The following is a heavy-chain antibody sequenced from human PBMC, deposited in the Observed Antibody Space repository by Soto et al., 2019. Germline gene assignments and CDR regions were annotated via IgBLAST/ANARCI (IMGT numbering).Heavy chain of an antibody. CDR1: GLTFSSYA. V-gene: IGHV3-23*01. D-gene: IGHD2-2*01. Sequence: GGSLRLSCAASGLTFSSYAMSWVRQAPGKGLEWVSAISAGGGITYYTDSVKGRFTISRDNSKNTLYLQMNSLRAEDTAVYYCAKGISGTSKFDYWGPGTLVTVSS. CDR3: AKGISGTSKFDY. J-gene: IGHJ4*02. CDR2: ISAGGGIT.